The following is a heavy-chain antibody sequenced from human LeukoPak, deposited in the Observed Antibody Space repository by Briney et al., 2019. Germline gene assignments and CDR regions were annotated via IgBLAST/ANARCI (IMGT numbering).Heavy chain of an antibody. CDR2: IYYSGST. J-gene: IGHJ3*02. Sequence: SETLSLTCTVSGSSISSSSYYWGWIRQPPGKGLEWIGSIYYSGSTYYNPSLKSRVTISVDTSKNQFSLKLSSVTAADTAVYYCARDWPTYYYDSSGYYSTIRGAFDIWGQGTMVTVSS. CDR3: ARDWPTYYYDSSGYYSTIRGAFDI. V-gene: IGHV4-39*07. CDR1: GSSISSSSYY. D-gene: IGHD3-22*01.